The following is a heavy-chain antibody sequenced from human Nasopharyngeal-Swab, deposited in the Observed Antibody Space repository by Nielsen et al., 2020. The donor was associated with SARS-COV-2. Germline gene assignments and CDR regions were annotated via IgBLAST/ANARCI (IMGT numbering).Heavy chain of an antibody. CDR2: IYSGGST. J-gene: IGHJ4*02. CDR1: GFTVSSNY. V-gene: IGHV3-53*01. D-gene: IGHD5-24*01. Sequence: GESLKISCAASGFTVSSNYMSWVRQAPGKGLEWVSVIYSGGSTYYADSVKGRLTISRDNSKNTLYLQMNSLRAEDTAVNYCARLRDGYNWTPIDYWGQGTLVTVSS. CDR3: ARLRDGYNWTPIDY.